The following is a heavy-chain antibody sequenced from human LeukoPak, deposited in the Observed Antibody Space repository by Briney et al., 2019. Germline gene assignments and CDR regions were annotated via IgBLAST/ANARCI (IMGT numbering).Heavy chain of an antibody. V-gene: IGHV3-23*01. Sequence: PGGSLRLSCAASGFTFSSYAMSWVRQAPGKGLEWVSAISGSGGSTYYADSVKGRFTISRDNSKNTLYLQMNSLRAEDTAVYYCARDAGYCSSTSCYTIDYWGQGTLVTVSS. J-gene: IGHJ4*02. CDR1: GFTFSSYA. CDR3: ARDAGYCSSTSCYTIDY. CDR2: ISGSGGST. D-gene: IGHD2-2*02.